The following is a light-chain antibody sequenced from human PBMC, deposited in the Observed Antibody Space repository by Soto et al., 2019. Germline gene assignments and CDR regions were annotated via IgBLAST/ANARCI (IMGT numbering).Light chain of an antibody. CDR1: SSNIGTNT. CDR2: SNF. CDR3: EACNDSLNSYV. J-gene: IGLJ1*01. V-gene: IGLV1-44*01. Sequence: QSGLTQPPSASGTPGQRVTISCSGSSSNIGTNTVDWYQQLPGTAPKLLIYSNFRRPSGVPDRFSGSKSATSASLAISGLQYDDESDYYCEACNDSLNSYVFGTGTKVTVL.